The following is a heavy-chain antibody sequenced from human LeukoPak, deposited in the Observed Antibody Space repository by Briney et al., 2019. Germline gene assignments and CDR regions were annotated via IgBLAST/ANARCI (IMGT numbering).Heavy chain of an antibody. Sequence: GGSLRLSCAASGFTFSSYAMSWVRQAPGKGLEWVAFIRFDGTNKYYADSVKGRFTISRDNSKNTLYLQMNSLRAEDTAVYYCARVGYCSSTSCYVGAFDIWGQGTMVTVSS. CDR2: IRFDGTNK. CDR3: ARVGYCSSTSCYVGAFDI. D-gene: IGHD2-2*01. CDR1: GFTFSSYA. V-gene: IGHV3-30*14. J-gene: IGHJ3*02.